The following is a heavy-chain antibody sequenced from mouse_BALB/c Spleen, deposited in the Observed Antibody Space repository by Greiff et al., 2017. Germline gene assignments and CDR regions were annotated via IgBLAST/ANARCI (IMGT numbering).Heavy chain of an antibody. D-gene: IGHD2-4*01. V-gene: IGHV5-6-5*01. CDR1: GFTFSSYA. CDR2: ISSGGST. Sequence: VQLKESGGGLVKPGGSLKLSCAASGFTFSSYAMSWVRQTPEKRLEWVASISSGGSTYYPDSVKGRFTISRDNARNILYLQMSSLRSEDTAMYYCARGNSPYDYSWFAYWGQGTLVTVSA. CDR3: ARGNSPYDYSWFAY. J-gene: IGHJ3*01.